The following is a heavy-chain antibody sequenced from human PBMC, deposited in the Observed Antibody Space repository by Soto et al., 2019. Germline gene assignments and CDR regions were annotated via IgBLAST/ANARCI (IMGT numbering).Heavy chain of an antibody. CDR3: ARDARRTGIVGQWVA. Sequence: EVQLLESGGGLIQPGGSLRLSCAGSGFTFSDYAMAWVRQAPGKGLEWVSGISDSGITTRYADSVKGRCTISRDNSKNILFLQMGSLRAPDTGVYYCARDARRTGIVGQWVAWGQGTLVTVSS. D-gene: IGHD1-26*01. V-gene: IGHV3-23*01. CDR1: GFTFSDYA. J-gene: IGHJ5*02. CDR2: ISDSGITT.